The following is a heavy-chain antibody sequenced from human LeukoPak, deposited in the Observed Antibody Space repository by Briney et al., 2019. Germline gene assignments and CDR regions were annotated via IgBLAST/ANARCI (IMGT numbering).Heavy chain of an antibody. D-gene: IGHD3-10*01. Sequence: ASVKVSCKASGYTFTSYYMHWMRQAPGQGLEWMGIINPSGGSTSYAQKFQGRVTMTRDTSTSTVYMELSSLRSEDTAVYYCARVIKSAYYYGSGSDGYDYWGQGTLVTVSS. CDR3: ARVIKSAYYYGSGSDGYDY. V-gene: IGHV1-46*01. CDR2: INPSGGST. CDR1: GYTFTSYY. J-gene: IGHJ4*02.